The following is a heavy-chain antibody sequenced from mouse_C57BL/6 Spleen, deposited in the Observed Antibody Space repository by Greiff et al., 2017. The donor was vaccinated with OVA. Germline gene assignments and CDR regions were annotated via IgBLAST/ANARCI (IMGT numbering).Heavy chain of an antibody. Sequence: QVQLQQSGAELVRPGASVTLSCKASGYTFTDYEMHWVKQTPVHGLEWIGAIDPETGGTAYNQKFKGKAILTAAKSSSTAYMELRSLTSEDSAVYYCTRRLGTEYYLDYWGQGTTLTVSS. CDR3: TRRLGTEYYLDY. CDR1: GYTFTDYE. CDR2: IDPETGGT. D-gene: IGHD3-1*01. V-gene: IGHV1-15*01. J-gene: IGHJ2*01.